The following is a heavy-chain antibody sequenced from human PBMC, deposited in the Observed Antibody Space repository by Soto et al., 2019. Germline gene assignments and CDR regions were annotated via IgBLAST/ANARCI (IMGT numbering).Heavy chain of an antibody. CDR1: GGTFSSYT. D-gene: IGHD3-22*01. J-gene: IGHJ5*02. CDR2: IIPIFGTA. Sequence: ASVKVSCKASGGTFSSYTISWVRQAPGQGLEWMGRIIPIFGTANYAQKFQGRVTITADESTSTAYMELSSLRSEDTAVYYCARGSDYDSSGYYYSWFDPWGQGTLVTVSS. CDR3: ARGSDYDSSGYYYSWFDP. V-gene: IGHV1-69*13.